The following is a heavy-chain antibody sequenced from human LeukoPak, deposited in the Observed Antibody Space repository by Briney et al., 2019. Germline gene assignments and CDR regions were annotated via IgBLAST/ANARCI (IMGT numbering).Heavy chain of an antibody. D-gene: IGHD3-10*01. Sequence: GGSLRLSCAASGFTFSSYAMSWVRQAPGTGLEWVSTISASGVSTYFADSVKGRFTISRDNSKNTLYLQMNSLTAEDTAVYYCAKDLGFRGASGYWSQGTLVTVSS. V-gene: IGHV3-23*01. J-gene: IGHJ4*02. CDR2: ISASGVST. CDR3: AKDLGFRGASGY. CDR1: GFTFSSYA.